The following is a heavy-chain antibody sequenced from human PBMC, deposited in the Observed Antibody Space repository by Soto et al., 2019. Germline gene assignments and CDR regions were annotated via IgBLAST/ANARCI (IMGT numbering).Heavy chain of an antibody. D-gene: IGHD2-15*01. J-gene: IGHJ5*02. Sequence: QLQLQESGPGLVKPSETLSLTCTVSGGSISTDSYYWGWVRQSPGKVLEWMGSIFYSGNTYYSPSLKSRVTISVDLSNTHFSLRLSSVTAADTALYYCARHCVFAVAVSRFDPWGLGTLVTVSS. V-gene: IGHV4-39*01. CDR3: ARHCVFAVAVSRFDP. CDR2: IFYSGNT. CDR1: GGSISTDSYY.